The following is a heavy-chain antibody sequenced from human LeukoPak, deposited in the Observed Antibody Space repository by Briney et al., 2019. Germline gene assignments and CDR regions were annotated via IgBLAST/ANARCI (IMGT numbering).Heavy chain of an antibody. V-gene: IGHV3-48*04. J-gene: IGHJ4*02. Sequence: GGSLRLSCAASGFTFSSYSMNWVRQAPGKGLEWVSYISSSSTIYYADSVKGRFTISRDNAKNSLYLQMNSLRAEDTAVYYCAREPPESGSYGGYYFDYWGQGTLVTVSS. CDR2: ISSSSTI. CDR1: GFTFSSYS. D-gene: IGHD1-26*01. CDR3: AREPPESGSYGGYYFDY.